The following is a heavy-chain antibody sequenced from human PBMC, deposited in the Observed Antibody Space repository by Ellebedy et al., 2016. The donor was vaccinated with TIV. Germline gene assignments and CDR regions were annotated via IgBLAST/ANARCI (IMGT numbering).Heavy chain of an antibody. CDR1: GFNFRSYW. CDR2: IRQEGDEI. CDR3: ARRASYGDYAVQVNPWFDP. V-gene: IGHV3-7*01. D-gene: IGHD4-17*01. J-gene: IGHJ5*02. Sequence: PGGSLRLSCAASGFNFRSYWMTWVRQAQGKGLEWVAKIRQEGDEIYYVESVKGRFTISTDNAKNSLFLPMNSLRFEDTAVYYCARRASYGDYAVQVNPWFDPWGQGTLVTVSS.